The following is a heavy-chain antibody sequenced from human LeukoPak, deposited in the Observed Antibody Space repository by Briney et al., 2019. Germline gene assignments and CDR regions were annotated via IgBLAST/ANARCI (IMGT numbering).Heavy chain of an antibody. CDR3: ARDICSSTSWHNFDY. J-gene: IGHJ4*02. CDR1: GFTFSSYW. Sequence: GGSLRLSCAASGFTFSSYWMSWVRQAPGKGLESVANIKQDGSEKYYVDSVKGRFTISRDNAKNSLYLQMNSLRAEDTAVYYCARDICSSTSWHNFDYWGQGTLVTVSS. D-gene: IGHD2-2*01. CDR2: IKQDGSEK. V-gene: IGHV3-7*01.